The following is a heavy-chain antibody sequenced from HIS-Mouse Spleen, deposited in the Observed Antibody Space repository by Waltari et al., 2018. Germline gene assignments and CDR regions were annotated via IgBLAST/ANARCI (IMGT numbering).Heavy chain of an antibody. V-gene: IGHV5-51*01. CDR3: ARRESSSHYYYYGMDV. J-gene: IGHJ6*02. D-gene: IGHD6-6*01. CDR1: GYSFTSYW. CDR2: SYPGDSDT. Sequence: EVQLVQSGAEVKKPGESLKISCKGSGYSFTSYWIGWVRQMPGKGLEWMGVSYPGDSDTSYSPSFQGQVTISADKSISTAYLQWSSLKASDTAMYYCARRESSSHYYYYGMDVWGQGTTVTVSS.